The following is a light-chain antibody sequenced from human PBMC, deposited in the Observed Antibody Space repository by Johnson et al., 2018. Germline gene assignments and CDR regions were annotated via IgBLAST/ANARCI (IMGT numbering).Light chain of an antibody. Sequence: QSVLTQPPSVSAAPGQKVTISCSGSSSNIGNNYVSWYQQLPGTAPKLLIYENNKRPSGIPDRFSGSQSGTSATLGITGLQTGDEADYYCGTWDSCLSAGNVFVTVTKVTVL. CDR2: ENN. CDR3: GTWDSCLSAGNV. J-gene: IGLJ1*01. CDR1: SSNIGNNY. V-gene: IGLV1-51*02.